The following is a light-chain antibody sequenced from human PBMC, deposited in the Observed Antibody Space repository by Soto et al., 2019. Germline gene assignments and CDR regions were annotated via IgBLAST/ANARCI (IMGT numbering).Light chain of an antibody. CDR1: QSIRRW. J-gene: IGKJ1*01. CDR2: RAS. CDR3: QPYDRASWT. V-gene: IGKV1-5*03. Sequence: DIQMTQSPSTLSASVGDRVIITSRSSQSIRRWLAWYQQKPGKAPNLLIYRASTLKSGIATRFSDMGSGTAFTHNISSVQPANFETYCCQPYDRASWTFGPATKVEIK.